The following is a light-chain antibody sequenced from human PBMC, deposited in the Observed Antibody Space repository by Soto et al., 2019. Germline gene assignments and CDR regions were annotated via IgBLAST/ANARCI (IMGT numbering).Light chain of an antibody. CDR1: QNINKW. CDR3: QQYNSYLVT. Sequence: DIQMTQSPSTLSASVRDTVTITCRASQNINKWLAWYQQKPGKAPKLLIYKASTLKSGVPSRFSGSGYGTEFTLTTSSLQPDDFATYYCQQYNSYLVTFGQGTKVDIK. J-gene: IGKJ1*01. V-gene: IGKV1-5*03. CDR2: KAS.